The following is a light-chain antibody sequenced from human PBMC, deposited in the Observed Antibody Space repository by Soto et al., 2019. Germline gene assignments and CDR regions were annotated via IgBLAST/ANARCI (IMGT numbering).Light chain of an antibody. Sequence: DIQRTQYTSSVSASVGDSVTITCRASQGVSDWVAWYQQKPGEAPKLLIYGSSSLLSGVPSRFSGTRSGTDFTLTISSLQPEDFATYYCQQANSYPWTFGQGTKVDI. J-gene: IGKJ1*01. CDR1: QGVSDW. CDR2: GSS. CDR3: QQANSYPWT. V-gene: IGKV1-12*01.